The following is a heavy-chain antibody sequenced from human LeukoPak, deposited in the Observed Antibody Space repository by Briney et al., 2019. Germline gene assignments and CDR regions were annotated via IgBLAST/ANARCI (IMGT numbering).Heavy chain of an antibody. Sequence: GRSLRLSCAASGFTFSSYGMHWVRQAPGKGLEWVAVISYDGSNKYYADSVKGRFTISRDNSKNTLYLQMNSLRAEDTAVYYCAGDCSGGSCYGDYWGQGTLVTVSS. V-gene: IGHV3-30*03. D-gene: IGHD2-15*01. CDR2: ISYDGSNK. J-gene: IGHJ4*02. CDR3: AGDCSGGSCYGDY. CDR1: GFTFSSYG.